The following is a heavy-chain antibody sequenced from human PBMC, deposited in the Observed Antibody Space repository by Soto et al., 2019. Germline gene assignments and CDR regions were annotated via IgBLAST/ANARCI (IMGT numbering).Heavy chain of an antibody. J-gene: IGHJ6*02. CDR3: ARGDPLLWFGEKVYYAMAV. CDR2: IYYSGST. V-gene: IGHV4-59*01. D-gene: IGHD3-10*01. CDR1: GGSISSYY. Sequence: SETLSLTCTVSGGSISSYYWSWIRQPPGKGLEWIGYIYYSGSTNYNPSLKSRVTISVDTSKNQFSLKLSSVTAADTAVYYCARGDPLLWFGEKVYYAMAVWGQGTTVTVSS.